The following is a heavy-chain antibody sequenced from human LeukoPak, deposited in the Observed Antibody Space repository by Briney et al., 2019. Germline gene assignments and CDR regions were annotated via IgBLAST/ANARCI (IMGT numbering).Heavy chain of an antibody. CDR3: ARRLRGYSYGRNHFDY. CDR1: GGSFSGYY. CDR2: INHSGST. V-gene: IGHV4-34*01. J-gene: IGHJ4*02. Sequence: SETLSLTCAVSGGSFSGYYWSWIRQPPGKGLEWIGEINHSGSTNYNPSLKSRVTISVDTSKNQFSLKLSSVTAADTAVYYCARRLRGYSYGRNHFDYWGQGTLVTVSS. D-gene: IGHD5-18*01.